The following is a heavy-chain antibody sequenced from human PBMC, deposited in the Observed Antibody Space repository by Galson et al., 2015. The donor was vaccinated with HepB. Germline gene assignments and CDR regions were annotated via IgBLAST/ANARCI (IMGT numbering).Heavy chain of an antibody. J-gene: IGHJ4*02. Sequence: SLRLSCAVSGFTFSNFSMNWVRQAPGKGLEWVSSISSGSTYIYYADSVKGRFTIYRNNAKNSLYLQMSSLRAEDTAVYFCARFVKDIVVVPAAVPFDYWGQGTLVSVAS. D-gene: IGHD2-2*01. CDR2: ISSGSTYI. CDR1: GFTFSNFS. CDR3: ARFVKDIVVVPAAVPFDY. V-gene: IGHV3-21*01.